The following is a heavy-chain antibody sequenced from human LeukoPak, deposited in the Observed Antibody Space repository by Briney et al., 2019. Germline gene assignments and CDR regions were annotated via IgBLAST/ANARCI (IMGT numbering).Heavy chain of an antibody. CDR2: ISSSSSYI. V-gene: IGHV3-21*01. CDR3: ARAGRKSRGVDLVRKKETGYYYYMDV. Sequence: SGGSLRLSCAASGFTFFSYTMNWVRQAPGKGLEWVSSISSSSSYIYYADSVKGRFTISRDNAKNSLYLQMNSLRAEDTAVYYCARAGRKSRGVDLVRKKETGYYYYMDVWGKGTTVTVSS. CDR1: GFTFFSYT. D-gene: IGHD3-10*02. J-gene: IGHJ6*03.